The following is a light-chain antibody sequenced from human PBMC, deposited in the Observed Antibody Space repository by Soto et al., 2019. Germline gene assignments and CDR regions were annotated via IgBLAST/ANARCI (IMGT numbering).Light chain of an antibody. CDR2: DAS. CDR1: QTISSY. CDR3: QQSYSSPRT. J-gene: IGKJ1*01. V-gene: IGKV1-39*01. Sequence: DIQMTQAPSSLSASVGDRVTITCRAGQTISSYVNWYQQKPGKAPKLLIYDASTLQSGVPSRFSGSGSGTDFTPTITSLQPEDFATYYCQQSYSSPRTSGQGTKVEIK.